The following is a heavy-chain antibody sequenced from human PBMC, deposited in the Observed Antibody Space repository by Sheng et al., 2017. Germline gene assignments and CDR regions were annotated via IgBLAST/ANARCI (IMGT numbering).Heavy chain of an antibody. CDR2: IKEDGSEK. D-gene: IGHD1-7*01. CDR3: ARDNTGTTFDY. Sequence: EAQLVESGGGLVQPGGSLRLSCEASGFTFSTYWMSWVRQAPGKGLEWVAQIKEDGSEKYHVASVAGRFTISRDNAKNALYLQMNSLRVEDTAVYYCARDNTGTTFDYVGPGNPGHR. CDR1: GFTFSTYW. J-gene: IGHJ4*02. V-gene: IGHV3-7*01.